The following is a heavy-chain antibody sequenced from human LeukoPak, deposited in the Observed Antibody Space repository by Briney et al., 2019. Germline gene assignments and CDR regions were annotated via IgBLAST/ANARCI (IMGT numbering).Heavy chain of an antibody. CDR1: GGSISSYY. Sequence: PSETLSLTCTVSGGSISSYYWSWIRQPAGKGLEWIGYIYYSGSTNYNPSLKSRVTISVDTSKNQFSLKLSSVTAADTAVYYCALGHLYYYYMDVWGKGTTVTVSS. CDR3: ALGHLYYYYMDV. CDR2: IYYSGST. J-gene: IGHJ6*03. V-gene: IGHV4-59*08.